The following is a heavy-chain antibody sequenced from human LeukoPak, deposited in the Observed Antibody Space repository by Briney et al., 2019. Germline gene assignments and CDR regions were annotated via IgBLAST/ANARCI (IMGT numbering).Heavy chain of an antibody. Sequence: KPGGSLRLSCAASGFTFSSYSMNWVRQAPGKGLEWVSSISSSSSYIYYADSVKGRFTISRDNSKNTLYLQMNSLRAEDTAVYYCAKVPQDYGEKHFQHWGQGTLVTVSS. J-gene: IGHJ1*01. CDR3: AKVPQDYGEKHFQH. CDR1: GFTFSSYS. V-gene: IGHV3-21*04. D-gene: IGHD4-17*01. CDR2: ISSSSSYI.